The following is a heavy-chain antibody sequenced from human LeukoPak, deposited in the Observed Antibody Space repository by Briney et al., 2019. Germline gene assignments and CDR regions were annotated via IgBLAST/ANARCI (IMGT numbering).Heavy chain of an antibody. CDR2: IRYDGSNK. D-gene: IGHD1-14*01. CDR3: AKDRTTSYWSPLYYYYMDV. Sequence: GGSLRLSCAASGFTFSSYGMHWVRQAPGKGLEWVAFIRYDGSNKYFADSVKGRFTISRDNSKNTLYLQMNSLRAEDTAVYYCAKDRTTSYWSPLYYYYMDVWGKGTTVTVSS. CDR1: GFTFSSYG. J-gene: IGHJ6*03. V-gene: IGHV3-30*02.